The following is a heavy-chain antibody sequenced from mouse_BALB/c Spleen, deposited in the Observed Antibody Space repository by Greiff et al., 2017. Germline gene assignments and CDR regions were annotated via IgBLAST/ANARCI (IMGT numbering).Heavy chain of an antibody. V-gene: IGHV10-1*02. CDR2: IRSKSNNYAT. Sequence: EVQLVESGGGLVQPKGSLKISCAASGFTFNTYAMNWVRQAPGKGLEWVARIRSKSNNYATYYDDSVKDRFTISRDDSQSILYLQMNNMKTEDTAMYYCVRPVDGYGAMDYWGQGTSVTVSS. CDR1: GFTFNTYA. J-gene: IGHJ4*01. CDR3: VRPVDGYGAMDY. D-gene: IGHD2-2*01.